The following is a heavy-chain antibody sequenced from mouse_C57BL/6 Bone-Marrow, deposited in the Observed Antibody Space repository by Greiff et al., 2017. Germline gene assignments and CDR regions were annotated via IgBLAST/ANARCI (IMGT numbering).Heavy chain of an antibody. CDR2: IHPNSGST. Sequence: QVQLQQPGAELVKPGASVKLSCKASGYTFTSYWMHWVKQRPGQGLEWIGMIHPNSGSTNYNEKFKSKATLTVDKSSSTAYMQLSSLTSEDSAVYYCASYGSSHYYAMDYWGQGTSVTV. CDR3: ASYGSSHYYAMDY. V-gene: IGHV1-64*01. D-gene: IGHD1-1*01. CDR1: GYTFTSYW. J-gene: IGHJ4*01.